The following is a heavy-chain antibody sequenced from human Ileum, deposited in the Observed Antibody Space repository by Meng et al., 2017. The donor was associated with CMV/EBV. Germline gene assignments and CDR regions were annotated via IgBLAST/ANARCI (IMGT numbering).Heavy chain of an antibody. CDR1: FDDYG. V-gene: IGHV3-20*03. Sequence: FDDYGRSWVRQAPGKGLEWVSGINWNGGSTGYADSVKGRFTISRDNAKNSLYLQMNSLRAEDTALYYCAREERVLLWFGERYYFDYWGQGALVTVSS. CDR3: AREERVLLWFGERYYFDY. D-gene: IGHD3-10*01. J-gene: IGHJ4*02. CDR2: INWNGGST.